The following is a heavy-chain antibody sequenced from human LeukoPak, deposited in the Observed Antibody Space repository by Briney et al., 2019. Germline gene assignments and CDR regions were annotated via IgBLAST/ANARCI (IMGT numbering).Heavy chain of an antibody. Sequence: GGSLRLSCAASGFTFSSYWMTWVRQAPGKGLEWVANINPDGSGKYYVDSVKGRFTISRDNAKKSLYLQMNSLRAEDTAVYYCASKQGDYWGQGTLVTVSS. J-gene: IGHJ4*02. CDR3: ASKQGDY. V-gene: IGHV3-7*01. CDR1: GFTFSSYW. CDR2: INPDGSGK.